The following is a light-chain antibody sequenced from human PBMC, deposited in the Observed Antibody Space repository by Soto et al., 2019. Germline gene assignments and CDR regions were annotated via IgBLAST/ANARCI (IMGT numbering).Light chain of an antibody. CDR3: QQRSNLPLT. J-gene: IGKJ4*01. Sequence: EVVLTQSPVTLTLSPGERATLSCRASQSISSYLAWYQQKPGQAPRLLIYDASNRATGIPARFSGGGSGTDCTLTISSLEPEDFAVYYCQQRSNLPLTFGGGTKVEIK. V-gene: IGKV3-11*01. CDR2: DAS. CDR1: QSISSY.